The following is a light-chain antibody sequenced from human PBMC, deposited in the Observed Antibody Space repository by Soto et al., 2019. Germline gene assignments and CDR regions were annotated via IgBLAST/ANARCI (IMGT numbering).Light chain of an antibody. J-gene: IGKJ5*01. CDR2: DVS. CDR3: QQYYDYPWT. CDR1: QSISNR. V-gene: IGKV1-5*01. Sequence: GDRVTITCRASQSISNRMAWHQQKPGKAPKVLISDVSRLKSGVPSRFSGSGSGTEFILTIISLQPDDFATYYCQQYYDYPWTFGQGTRLEIK.